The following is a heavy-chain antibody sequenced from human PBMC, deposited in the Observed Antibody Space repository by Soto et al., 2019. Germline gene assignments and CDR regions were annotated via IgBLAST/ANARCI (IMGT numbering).Heavy chain of an antibody. J-gene: IGHJ3*02. V-gene: IGHV3-9*01. D-gene: IGHD2-8*01. CDR3: AKILRMATDAFDI. Sequence: SLRLSCSASGFTFDDYAMHWFRQAPGKGLEWVSGISWNSGSIGYADSVKGRFTISRDNAKNSLYLQMNSLRAEDTALYYCAKILRMATDAFDIWGQGTMVTVSS. CDR1: GFTFDDYA. CDR2: ISWNSGSI.